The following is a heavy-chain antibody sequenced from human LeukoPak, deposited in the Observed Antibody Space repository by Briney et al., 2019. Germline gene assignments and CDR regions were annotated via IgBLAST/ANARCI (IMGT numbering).Heavy chain of an antibody. CDR3: ARIGDDYGDYYFAY. J-gene: IGHJ4*02. Sequence: PGGSLRLSCEASGFTFSSYGMHWVRQAPGKGQEWVAFIRYDGSNKYYADSVKGRFTISRDNSKNTLYLQMNSLRAEDTAVYYCARIGDDYGDYYFAYWSQGTLVTVSS. CDR1: GFTFSSYG. D-gene: IGHD4-17*01. V-gene: IGHV3-30*02. CDR2: IRYDGSNK.